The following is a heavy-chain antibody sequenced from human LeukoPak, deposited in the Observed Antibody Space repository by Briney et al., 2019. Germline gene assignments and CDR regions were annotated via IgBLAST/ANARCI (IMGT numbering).Heavy chain of an antibody. V-gene: IGHV1-69*01. J-gene: IGHJ5*02. D-gene: IGHD1-26*01. CDR3: AREWENDLRFDP. Sequence: LGCSVKVSCKASGGTFSSYAISWVRQTPGQGLEWMGGIIPIFGTANYAQKFQGRVTITADESTSTAYMELSSLRSEDTAVYYCAREWENDLRFDPWGQGTLVTVSS. CDR1: GGTFSSYA. CDR2: IIPIFGTA.